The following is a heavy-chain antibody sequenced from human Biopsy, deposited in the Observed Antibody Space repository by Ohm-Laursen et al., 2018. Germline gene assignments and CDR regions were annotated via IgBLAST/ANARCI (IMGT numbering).Heavy chain of an antibody. D-gene: IGHD3-16*01. J-gene: IGHJ4*02. CDR1: GFTFSSFG. Sequence: SLRLSCAASGFTFSSFGMHWVRQAPGKGLEWVAVVWYDGINKFYADSVEGRFTISRDNFKNTVYLEMKSLRPEDTAVYYCARDLGNLRGVMFYLDSWGQGTLVSVSS. CDR3: ARDLGNLRGVMFYLDS. CDR2: VWYDGINK. V-gene: IGHV3-33*01.